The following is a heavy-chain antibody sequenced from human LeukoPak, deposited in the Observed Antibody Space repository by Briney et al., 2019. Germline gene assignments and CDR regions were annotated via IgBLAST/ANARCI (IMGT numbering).Heavy chain of an antibody. Sequence: AVKVSCKASGGTFSSYAISWVRQAPGQGLEWMGGIIPIFGTANYAQKFQGRVTITADESTSTAYMELSSLRSEDTAVYYCARDGRGENWFDPWGQGTLVTVSS. CDR1: GGTFSSYA. V-gene: IGHV1-69*01. CDR2: IIPIFGTA. CDR3: ARDGRGENWFDP. D-gene: IGHD3-10*01. J-gene: IGHJ5*02.